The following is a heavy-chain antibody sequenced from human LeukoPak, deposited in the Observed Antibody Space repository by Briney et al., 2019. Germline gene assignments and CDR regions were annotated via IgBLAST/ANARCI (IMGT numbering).Heavy chain of an antibody. V-gene: IGHV4-31*03. D-gene: IGHD6-13*01. J-gene: IGHJ4*02. CDR3: ARVQDSSILIDC. CDR2: IYCSGNT. CDR1: GGSLCGGGDY. Sequence: PLETLSLTCTVSGGSLCGGGDYWGWIRHQPGKGLGWIGYIYCSGNTYYNPSLKSRVTISVDTSKNQFSLKLSSVTAADTAMYYCARVQDSSILIDCWGQGTLVTVSS.